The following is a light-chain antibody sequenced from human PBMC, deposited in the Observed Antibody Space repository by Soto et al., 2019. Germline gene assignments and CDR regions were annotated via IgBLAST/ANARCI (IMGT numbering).Light chain of an antibody. CDR2: DAS. CDR1: QGCWRL. J-gene: IGKJ4*01. V-gene: IGKV3-11*01. Sequence: EIVLTQSPTTLSLSPGGRTNPLCQARQGCWRLFAWYPQKPGQAPRLLIYDASTRAAGIPARFSGSGSGTDFTLTISSLEPEDFAVYYCQQRSDWPLTFGGGTKVEIK. CDR3: QQRSDWPLT.